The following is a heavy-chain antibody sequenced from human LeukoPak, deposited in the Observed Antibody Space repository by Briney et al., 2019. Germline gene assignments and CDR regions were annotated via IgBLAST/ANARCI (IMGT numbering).Heavy chain of an antibody. CDR3: AYSSGWRSVY. V-gene: IGHV4-39*01. CDR1: GGSISSSSYY. Sequence: PSETLSLTCTVSGGSISSSSYYWGWLRPPPGKGLEWIGSIYYSGSTYYNTFLKSRVTISVETSKNQFSLKLSSVIAADTALYYWAYSSGWRSVYWGQGTLVTVSS. CDR2: IYYSGST. J-gene: IGHJ4*02. D-gene: IGHD6-19*01.